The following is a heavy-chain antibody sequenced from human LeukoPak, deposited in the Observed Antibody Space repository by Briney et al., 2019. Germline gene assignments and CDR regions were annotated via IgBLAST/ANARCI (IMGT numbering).Heavy chain of an antibody. Sequence: PGGSLRLSCAASGFTFSDYYMSWIRQAPGKGLELVSYISSGGSIKHYIDSVKGRFTISRDNAKNTLYLQMNSLRAEDTAVYYCARGPSGYHNTGGQGTLVTVSS. J-gene: IGHJ4*02. CDR3: ARGPSGYHNT. D-gene: IGHD5-12*01. CDR1: GFTFSDYY. V-gene: IGHV3-11*04. CDR2: ISSGGSIK.